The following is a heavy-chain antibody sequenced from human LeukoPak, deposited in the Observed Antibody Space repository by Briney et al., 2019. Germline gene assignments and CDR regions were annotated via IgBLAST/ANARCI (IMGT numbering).Heavy chain of an antibody. V-gene: IGHV4-39*07. CDR1: GASISRGSYY. CDR3: ASGVLRVLLWFGELLGAFDY. CDR2: IYYSGST. J-gene: IGHJ4*02. D-gene: IGHD3-10*01. Sequence: SSETLSLTCTVSGASISRGSYYWSWIRQPPGKGLEWIGSIYYSGSTYYNPSLKSRVTISVDTSKNQFSLKLSSVTAADTAAYYCASGVLRVLLWFGELLGAFDYWGQGTLVTVSS.